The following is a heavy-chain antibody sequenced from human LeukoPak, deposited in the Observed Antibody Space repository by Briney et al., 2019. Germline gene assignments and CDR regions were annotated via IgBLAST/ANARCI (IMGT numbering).Heavy chain of an antibody. D-gene: IGHD2-21*01. V-gene: IGHV4-34*01. CDR1: GGSFSGYY. CDR3: NHGDYYFDY. J-gene: IGHJ4*02. CDR2: INHSGST. Sequence: SETLSLTCAVYGGSFSGYYWSWIRRPPGKGLEWIGEINHSGSTNYNPSLKSRVTISVDTSKSQFSLKLSSVTAADTAVYYCNHGDYYFDYWGQGTLVTVSS.